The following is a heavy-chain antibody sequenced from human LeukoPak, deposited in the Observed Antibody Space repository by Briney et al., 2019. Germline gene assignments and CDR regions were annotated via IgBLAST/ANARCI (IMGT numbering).Heavy chain of an antibody. CDR1: GGSISSYY. V-gene: IGHV4-59*01. CDR3: ARSYYYDSSGYYASWYFDL. J-gene: IGHJ2*01. CDR2: IYYSGST. D-gene: IGHD3-22*01. Sequence: SETLSLTCTVSGGSISSYYWSWIRQPPGKGLEWLGYIYYSGSTNYNPSLKSRVTISVDTSKNQFSLKLSSVTAADTAVYYCARSYYYDSSGYYASWYFDLWGRGTLVTVSS.